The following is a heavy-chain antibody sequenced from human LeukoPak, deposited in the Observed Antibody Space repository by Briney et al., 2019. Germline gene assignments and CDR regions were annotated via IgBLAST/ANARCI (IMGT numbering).Heavy chain of an antibody. CDR2: IFYSGRT. D-gene: IGHD6-13*01. CDR1: GGSISGHY. J-gene: IGHJ4*02. V-gene: IGHV4-59*11. CDR3: ARVRSAAATNAFDY. Sequence: SETLSLTCTVSGGSISGHYWSWIRQPPGRGLEWIGYIFYSGRTNYNPSLKSRVTMSVHTSKNQFSLQLSSVTAADTAVYYCARVRSAAATNAFDYCGQGTLVTVSS.